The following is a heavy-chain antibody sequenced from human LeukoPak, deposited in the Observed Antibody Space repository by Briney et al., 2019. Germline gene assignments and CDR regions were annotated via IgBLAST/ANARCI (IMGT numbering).Heavy chain of an antibody. J-gene: IGHJ4*02. Sequence: PSETLSLTCTVSGYSISSGYYWGWIRQPPGKGLEWIGSIYHSGSTYYNPSLKSRVTISVDTSKNQFSLKLSSVTAADTAMYYCTRANGYGLIDYWGQGTLVTVSS. D-gene: IGHD3-10*01. CDR3: TRANGYGLIDY. CDR1: GYSISSGYY. V-gene: IGHV4-38-2*02. CDR2: IYHSGST.